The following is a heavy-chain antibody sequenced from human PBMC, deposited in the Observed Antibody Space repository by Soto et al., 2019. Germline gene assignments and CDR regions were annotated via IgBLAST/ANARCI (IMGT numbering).Heavy chain of an antibody. CDR1: GFTFSSYG. J-gene: IGHJ6*02. D-gene: IGHD2-15*01. Sequence: QVQLVESGGGVVQPGRSLRLSCAASGFTFSSYGMHWVLQAPGKGLEWVAVIWYDGRNKYYSDSVKCRFTISRDNSKNPLYLQRNNVSAEDKSVYLVAREHKADGKADYYGIAVWGQWTTVTVSS. CDR3: AREHKADGKADYYGIAV. CDR2: IWYDGRNK. V-gene: IGHV3-33*01.